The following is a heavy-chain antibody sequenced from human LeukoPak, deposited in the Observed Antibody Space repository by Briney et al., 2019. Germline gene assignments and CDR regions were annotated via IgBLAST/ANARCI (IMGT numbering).Heavy chain of an antibody. CDR3: ARDRSGYYSFDC. CDR1: GGSFSGYY. V-gene: IGHV4-34*01. D-gene: IGHD3-9*01. CDR2: INHSGST. Sequence: SETLSLTCAVYGGSFSGYYWSWIRQPPGKGLEWIGEINHSGSTNYNPSLKSRVTLSVDTSKNQFSLKLTSVTAADTAVYYCARDRSGYYSFDCWGQGTLVTVSS. J-gene: IGHJ4*02.